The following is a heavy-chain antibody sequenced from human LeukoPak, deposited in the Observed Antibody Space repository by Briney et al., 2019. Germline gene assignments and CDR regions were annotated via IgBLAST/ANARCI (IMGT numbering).Heavy chain of an antibody. Sequence: GGSLRLSCAAPGFTFSSYAMMWVRQAPGKGLEWVSSIDSTSSFIYYADSLKGRFTISRDNWKNTLYLQMNSLRAEDTAAYYCARDGGAVALGAFDIWGQGTMVTVSS. CDR2: IDSTSSFI. V-gene: IGHV3-21*01. D-gene: IGHD6-19*01. CDR3: ARDGGAVALGAFDI. J-gene: IGHJ3*02. CDR1: GFTFSSYA.